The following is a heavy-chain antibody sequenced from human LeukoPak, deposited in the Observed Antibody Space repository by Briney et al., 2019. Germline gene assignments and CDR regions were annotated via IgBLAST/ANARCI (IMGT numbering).Heavy chain of an antibody. CDR3: ARIVGADEGADY. CDR1: GFTFSSYW. Sequence: GGSLRLSCAASGFTFSSYWMTWVRQAPGKGLEWVANMKHAGTKKNYADSVKGRFTISRDNAKNSLYLQMNSLRAEDTALYYCARIVGADEGADYWGQGTLVTVSS. CDR2: MKHAGTKK. J-gene: IGHJ4*02. D-gene: IGHD1-26*01. V-gene: IGHV3-7*01.